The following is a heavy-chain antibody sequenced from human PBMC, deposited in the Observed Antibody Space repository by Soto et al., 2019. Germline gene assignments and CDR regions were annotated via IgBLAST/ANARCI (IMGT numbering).Heavy chain of an antibody. Sequence: QVQLQESGPGLVKPSQTLSLTCSVSGGSISSGGYYWSWIRQHPGKSLEWIGFIHYSGSTYYNPSLESRLTISIDTSKNQFSLNLHSVTAADTGVYYCAGRYSGYDYRLDYWGQGTLVTVSS. CDR1: GGSISSGGYY. V-gene: IGHV4-31*03. D-gene: IGHD5-12*01. CDR3: AGRYSGYDYRLDY. CDR2: IHYSGST. J-gene: IGHJ4*02.